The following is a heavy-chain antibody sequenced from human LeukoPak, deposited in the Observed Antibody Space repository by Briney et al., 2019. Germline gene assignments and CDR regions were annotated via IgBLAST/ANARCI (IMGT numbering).Heavy chain of an antibody. J-gene: IGHJ4*02. V-gene: IGHV4-59*08. CDR2: IYYSGST. Sequence: PSETLSLTCTVSRGSISSYYWSWIRQPPGKGLEWIGYIYYSGSTNYNPSLKSRVIISVDTSKNQFSLKLSSVTAADTAVYYCARVLPPLYYFDYWGQGTLVTVSS. CDR1: RGSISSYY. D-gene: IGHD3-10*01. CDR3: ARVLPPLYYFDY.